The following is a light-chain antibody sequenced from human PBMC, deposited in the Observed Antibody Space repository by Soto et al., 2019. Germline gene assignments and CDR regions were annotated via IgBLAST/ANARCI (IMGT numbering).Light chain of an antibody. CDR2: GNS. CDR1: SSNIGAGYD. Sequence: QSVLTQPPAVSGGPGQRVTISCTGSSSNIGAGYDVHWYQHLPGTAPKLLIFGNSNRPSGVPDRFSGSKSGTSASLAITGLQAEDEADYYCQSHDTSLSGFYVFGTGTKVTAL. V-gene: IGLV1-40*01. CDR3: QSHDTSLSGFYV. J-gene: IGLJ1*01.